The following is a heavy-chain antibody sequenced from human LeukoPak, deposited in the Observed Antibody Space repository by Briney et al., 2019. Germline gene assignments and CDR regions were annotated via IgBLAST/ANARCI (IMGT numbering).Heavy chain of an antibody. D-gene: IGHD3-22*01. J-gene: IGHJ4*02. V-gene: IGHV4-59*01. Sequence: SETLSLTCTVSGGSISSYYLSWIRQPPGKGLEWIGYIYYSGSTNYNPSLKSRVTISVDTSKNQFSLKLSSVTAADTAVYYCAGASYDSSGVNWGQGTLVTVSS. CDR1: GGSISSYY. CDR3: AGASYDSSGVN. CDR2: IYYSGST.